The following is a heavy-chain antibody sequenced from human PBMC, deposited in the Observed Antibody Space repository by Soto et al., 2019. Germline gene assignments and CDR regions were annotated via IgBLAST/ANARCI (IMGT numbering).Heavy chain of an antibody. CDR2: IYYSGST. CDR3: ARVPGYSYGRCFDY. CDR1: GGSISSGGYY. V-gene: IGHV4-31*03. D-gene: IGHD5-18*01. J-gene: IGHJ4*02. Sequence: SETLSLTCTVSGGSISSGGYYWSWIRHHPGKGLEWIGYIYYSGSTYYNPSLKSRVTISVDTSKNQFSLKLSSVTAADTAVYYCARVPGYSYGRCFDYWGQGTLVTVSS.